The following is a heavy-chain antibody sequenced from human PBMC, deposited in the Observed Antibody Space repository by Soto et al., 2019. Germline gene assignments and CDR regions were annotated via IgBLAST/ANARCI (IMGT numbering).Heavy chain of an antibody. CDR1: GGTFSSYA. Sequence: ASVKVSCKASGGTFSSYAISWVRQAPGQGLEWMGGINPIFGTANYAQKFQGRVAITADESTSTAYMELSSLRSEDTAVYYCARSGSDTVVVTAATAGAFDIWGQGTMVTVSS. CDR3: ARSGSDTVVVTAATAGAFDI. D-gene: IGHD2-21*02. CDR2: INPIFGTA. V-gene: IGHV1-69*13. J-gene: IGHJ3*02.